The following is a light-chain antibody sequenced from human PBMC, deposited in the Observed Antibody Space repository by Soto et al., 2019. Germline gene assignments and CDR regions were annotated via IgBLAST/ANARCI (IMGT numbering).Light chain of an antibody. CDR2: EVS. CDR1: SSDVGSYNL. V-gene: IGLV2-23*02. Sequence: ALTQPASVSGSPGQSITISCTGTSSDVGSYNLVSWYQQHPGKAPKLMIYEVSKRPSGVSNRFSGSKSGNTASLTISGLQAEDEADYYCCSYAGSSTYVVFGGGTKLTVL. J-gene: IGLJ2*01. CDR3: CSYAGSSTYVV.